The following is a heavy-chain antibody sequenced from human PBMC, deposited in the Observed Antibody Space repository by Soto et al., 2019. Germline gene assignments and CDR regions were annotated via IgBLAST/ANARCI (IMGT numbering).Heavy chain of an antibody. CDR1: GFTFSSYG. J-gene: IGHJ6*03. D-gene: IGHD3-16*01. CDR2: IWYDGSNK. Sequence: GGSLRLSCAASGFTFSSYGMHWVRQAPGKGLEWVAVIWYDGSNKYYADSVKGRFTISRDNSKNTLYLQMNSLRAEDTAVYYCAREGEPQPHYYYYYMDVWGKGTTVTVSS. CDR3: AREGEPQPHYYYYYMDV. V-gene: IGHV3-33*01.